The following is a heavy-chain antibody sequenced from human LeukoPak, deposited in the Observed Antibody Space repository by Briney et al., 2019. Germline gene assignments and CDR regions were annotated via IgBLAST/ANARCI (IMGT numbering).Heavy chain of an antibody. J-gene: IGHJ4*02. CDR1: GFTFTSSA. Sequence: SVKVSCKASGFTFTSSAMQRVRQARGQRLEWIGWIVVGSGNTNYAQKFQERVTITRDMSTSTAYMELSSLRSEDTAVYYCAADGYDSSESYFDYWGQGTLVTVSS. D-gene: IGHD3-22*01. CDR3: AADGYDSSESYFDY. CDR2: IVVGSGNT. V-gene: IGHV1-58*02.